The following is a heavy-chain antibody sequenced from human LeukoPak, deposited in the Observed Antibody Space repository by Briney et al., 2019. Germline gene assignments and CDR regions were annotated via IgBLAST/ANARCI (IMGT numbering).Heavy chain of an antibody. D-gene: IGHD3-16*01. CDR2: VSGSGDST. Sequence: GGSLRLSCAASGFTFSSYAMNWVRQAPGKGPEWVSAVSGSGDSTFYADSVKGRFTTSRDSSKNTLYLQMNSLRAEDTALYYCAKVRLGSSTYDAFDIWGQRTMVTVSS. CDR1: GFTFSSYA. V-gene: IGHV3-23*01. J-gene: IGHJ3*02. CDR3: AKVRLGSSTYDAFDI.